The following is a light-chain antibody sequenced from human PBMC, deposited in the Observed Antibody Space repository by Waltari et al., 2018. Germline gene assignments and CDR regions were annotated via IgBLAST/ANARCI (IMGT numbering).Light chain of an antibody. CDR3: QQYGSYPRT. CDR1: QSVSNNY. J-gene: IGKJ1*01. CDR2: GAS. V-gene: IGKV3-20*01. Sequence: EIVLTQSPAILSLSAGERATLSCGASQSVSNNYLDWYQQKPGQAPRLLIYGASKRATGVPDRFSGSGSGTDFTLTISRLEPEDFAAYYCQQYGSYPRTFGRGTKVEIK.